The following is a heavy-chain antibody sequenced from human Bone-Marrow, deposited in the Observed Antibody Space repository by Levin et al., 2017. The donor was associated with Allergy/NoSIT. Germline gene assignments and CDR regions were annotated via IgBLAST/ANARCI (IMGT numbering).Heavy chain of an antibody. D-gene: IGHD6-13*01. CDR1: GFTFSSYS. Sequence: GGSLRLSCAASGFTFSSYSMNWVRQAPGKGLEWVSSISSSSSYIYYADSVKGRFTISRDNAKNSLYLQMNSLRAEDTAVYYCARGPRDSSWWAYYYYYYMDVWGKGTTVTVSS. J-gene: IGHJ6*03. CDR3: ARGPRDSSWWAYYYYYYMDV. CDR2: ISSSSSYI. V-gene: IGHV3-21*01.